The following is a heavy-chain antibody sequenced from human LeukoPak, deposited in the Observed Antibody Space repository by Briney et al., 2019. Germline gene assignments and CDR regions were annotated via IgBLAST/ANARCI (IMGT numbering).Heavy chain of an antibody. Sequence: AGGSLRLSCAASGFTFSSYAVSWVRQAPGKGLEWVSAISGSGGSTYYADSVKGRFTISRDNSKNTLYLQMNSLRAEDTAVYYCAKLAYDSSGSYTAYFDYWGQGTLVTVSS. CDR1: GFTFSSYA. V-gene: IGHV3-23*01. CDR2: ISGSGGST. D-gene: IGHD3-22*01. J-gene: IGHJ4*02. CDR3: AKLAYDSSGSYTAYFDY.